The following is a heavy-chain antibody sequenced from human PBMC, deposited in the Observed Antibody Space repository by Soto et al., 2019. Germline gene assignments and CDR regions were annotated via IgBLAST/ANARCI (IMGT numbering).Heavy chain of an antibody. J-gene: IGHJ5*02. CDR1: GGSISSGDYY. D-gene: IGHD2-15*01. CDR3: PISPPVCSGGSSPPHAEGSAP. Sequence: PSETLSLTCTVSGGSISSGDYYWSWIRQPPGKGLEWIGYIYYSGSTYYNPSLKSRVTISVDTSKNQFSLKLSSVTAADTAVYYCPISPPVCSGGSSPPHAEGSAPGAQETLVPVSS. CDR2: IYYSGST. V-gene: IGHV4-30-4*01.